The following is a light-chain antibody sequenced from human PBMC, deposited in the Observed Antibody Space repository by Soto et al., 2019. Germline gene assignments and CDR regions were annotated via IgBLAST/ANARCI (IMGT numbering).Light chain of an antibody. V-gene: IGKV1-5*01. CDR3: QHYDTFSWT. J-gene: IGKJ1*01. CDR1: EDIDTS. Sequence: DIQMTQSPSTLSVSLGDRITTPARASEDIDTSLAWFQQRPGKAPKVLIAGASGLMNGVPSTFSGSGSGTEFALTISSVQPDDFATYFCQHYDTFSWTFGQGTKVDIK. CDR2: GAS.